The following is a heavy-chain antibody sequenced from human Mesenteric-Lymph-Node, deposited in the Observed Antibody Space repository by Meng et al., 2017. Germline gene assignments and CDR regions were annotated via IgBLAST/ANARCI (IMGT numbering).Heavy chain of an antibody. CDR2: IYTSGST. D-gene: IGHD6-19*01. V-gene: IGHV4-4*07. CDR1: GGSISSYY. CDR3: ARGDSSGWPYYYYGMDV. Sequence: SETLSLTCTVSGGSISSYYWSWIRQPAGKGLEWIGRIYTSGSTNYNPSLKSRVTMSVDTSKNQFSLKLSSVTAADTAVYYCARGDSSGWPYYYYGMDVWGQGTMVTVSS. J-gene: IGHJ6*02.